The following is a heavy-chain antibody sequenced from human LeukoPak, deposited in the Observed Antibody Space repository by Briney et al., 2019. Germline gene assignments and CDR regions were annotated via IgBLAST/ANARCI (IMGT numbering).Heavy chain of an antibody. V-gene: IGHV4-34*01. D-gene: IGHD3-22*01. CDR3: AAGSESYDSRGYSYYFDY. Sequence: SETLSLTCAVSGGSFSGHYWNWIRQPPGKGLEWIGEINHGGSTNYNPSLKSRVTISVDTSQNQFSLKLSSVTAADTAVYYCAAGSESYDSRGYSYYFDYWGQGTLVTVSS. CDR1: GGSFSGHY. J-gene: IGHJ4*02. CDR2: INHGGST.